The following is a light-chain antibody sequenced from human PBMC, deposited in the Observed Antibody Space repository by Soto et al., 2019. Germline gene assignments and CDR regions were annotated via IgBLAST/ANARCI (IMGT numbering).Light chain of an antibody. CDR3: QQSYITPLT. V-gene: IGKV1-39*01. J-gene: IGKJ4*01. Sequence: DIPMTQSPSSLSASVGDRVTITCRASQSISSYLNWYQQKPGKAPKLLIYAASSLQSGVPSRLSGSGSGTDFTLTISSLQPEDFATYYCQQSYITPLTFGGGTKVEIK. CDR2: AAS. CDR1: QSISSY.